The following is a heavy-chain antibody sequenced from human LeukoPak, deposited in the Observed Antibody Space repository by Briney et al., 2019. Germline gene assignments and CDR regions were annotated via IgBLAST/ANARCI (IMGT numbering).Heavy chain of an antibody. V-gene: IGHV4-4*09. CDR3: ARRGWEPHFDY. Sequence: KPSETLSLTCTVSGGSISSYYWSWIRQPPGKGLGWIGYIYTSGSTNYNPSLKSRVTISVDTSKNQFSLKLSSVTAADTAVYHCARRGWEPHFDYWGQGTLVTVSS. CDR2: IYTSGST. J-gene: IGHJ4*02. D-gene: IGHD1-26*01. CDR1: GGSISSYY.